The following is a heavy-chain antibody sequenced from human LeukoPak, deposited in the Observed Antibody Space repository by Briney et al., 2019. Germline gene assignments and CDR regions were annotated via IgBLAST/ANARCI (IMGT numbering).Heavy chain of an antibody. Sequence: SVKVSCKASGGTFSSYAISWVRQAPGQGLEWMGRIIPILGIANYAQKFQGRVTITADKSTSTAYMELSSLRSEDTAVYYCARDSATLGYCSGGSCYYFDYWGQGTLVTVSS. D-gene: IGHD2-15*01. CDR2: IIPILGIA. V-gene: IGHV1-69*04. CDR3: ARDSATLGYCSGGSCYYFDY. J-gene: IGHJ4*02. CDR1: GGTFSSYA.